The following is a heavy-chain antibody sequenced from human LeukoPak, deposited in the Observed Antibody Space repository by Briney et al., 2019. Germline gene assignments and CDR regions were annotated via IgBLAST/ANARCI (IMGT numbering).Heavy chain of an antibody. CDR2: ISAYNGNT. Sequence: ASVKVSCKASGYTFTSYGISWVRQAPGQGLEWMGWISAYNGNTNYAQKLQGRVTMTTDTSTSTAYMELRSLRSDDTAVYYCARPSRGDSGYNWFDPWGQGTLVTVSS. V-gene: IGHV1-18*01. CDR3: ARPSRGDSGYNWFDP. D-gene: IGHD4-17*01. J-gene: IGHJ5*02. CDR1: GYTFTSYG.